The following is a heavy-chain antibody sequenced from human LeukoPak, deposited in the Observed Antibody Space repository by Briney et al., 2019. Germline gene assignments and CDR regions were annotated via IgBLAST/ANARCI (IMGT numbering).Heavy chain of an antibody. CDR3: ARDDYDTSVPIYFQH. Sequence: ASVKVSCKASGYTFTSYGISWVRQAPGQGLEWMGWISAYNGNTNYAQKLQGRVTMTTDTSTSTAYMGLRSLRSDDTAVYYCARDDYDTSVPIYFQHWGQGTLVTVSS. CDR1: GYTFTSYG. CDR2: ISAYNGNT. D-gene: IGHD3-22*01. V-gene: IGHV1-18*01. J-gene: IGHJ1*01.